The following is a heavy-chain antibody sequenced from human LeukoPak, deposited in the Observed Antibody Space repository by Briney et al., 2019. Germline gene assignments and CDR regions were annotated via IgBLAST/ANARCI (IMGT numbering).Heavy chain of an antibody. Sequence: GGSLRLSCAASGFTFSSYSMNWVRQAPGKGLEWVSSISSSSSYIYYADSVKGRFTISRDNAKNSLYLQMNSLRAGDTAVYYCARSIAVAGTLTGGYWGQGTLVTVSS. J-gene: IGHJ4*02. CDR1: GFTFSSYS. CDR3: ARSIAVAGTLTGGY. CDR2: ISSSSSYI. V-gene: IGHV3-21*01. D-gene: IGHD6-19*01.